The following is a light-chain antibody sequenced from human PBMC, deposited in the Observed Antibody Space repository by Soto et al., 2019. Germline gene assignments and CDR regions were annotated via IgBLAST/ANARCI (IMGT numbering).Light chain of an antibody. Sequence: DIKMNQSPSSLSASVGDRVTITCQASHDISNYLNWYQQKPGKAPKLLIYDASNLETGVPSRFSGSGSGTDFTFTISSLQPEDIATYYCQQYDNLPLTFGGGTKVDIK. CDR1: HDISNY. CDR2: DAS. J-gene: IGKJ4*01. CDR3: QQYDNLPLT. V-gene: IGKV1-33*01.